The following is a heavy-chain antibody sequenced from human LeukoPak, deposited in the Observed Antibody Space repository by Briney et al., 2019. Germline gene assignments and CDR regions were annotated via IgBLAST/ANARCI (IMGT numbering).Heavy chain of an antibody. CDR2: ISAYNGNT. J-gene: IGHJ4*02. CDR3: AXXXGGVGAINTGGFDY. V-gene: IGHV1-18*01. Sequence: ASVKVSCKASGYTFTSYGISWVRQAPGQGLEWMGWISAYNGNTNYAQKLQGRVTMTTDTSTSTAYMELRSLRSDDTAVYYCAXXXGGVGAINTGGFDYWGQGTLVTVSS. D-gene: IGHD1-26*01. CDR1: GYTFTSYG.